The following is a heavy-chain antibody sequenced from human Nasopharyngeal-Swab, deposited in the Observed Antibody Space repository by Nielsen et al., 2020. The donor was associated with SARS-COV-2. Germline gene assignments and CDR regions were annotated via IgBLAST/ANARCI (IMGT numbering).Heavy chain of an antibody. D-gene: IGHD2-15*01. V-gene: IGHV1-2*06. J-gene: IGHJ3*02. Sequence: ASVKVSCKASGYTFTGYYMHWVRQAPGQGLEWMGRINPNSGGTNYAQKFQGRVTMTRDTSISTAYMELSRVRSDDTAVYYCAGGGYCSGGSCYSFDAFDIWGQGTMVTVSS. CDR3: AGGGYCSGGSCYSFDAFDI. CDR1: GYTFTGYY. CDR2: INPNSGGT.